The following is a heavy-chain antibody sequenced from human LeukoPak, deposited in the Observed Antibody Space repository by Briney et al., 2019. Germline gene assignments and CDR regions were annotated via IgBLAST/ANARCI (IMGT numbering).Heavy chain of an antibody. J-gene: IGHJ5*02. CDR2: LSYSGSP. D-gene: IGHD3-10*01. CDR1: GCSISGYY. V-gene: IGHV4-59*08. Sequence: SETLSLTCTVSGCSISGYYWTWIRRAPQKGLEFIGHLSYSGSPNYNPSFNSRVTISVDMSKNQFSLNLRAVTAADTAVYYCARHRQWGVLRGAWFDPWGQGTLVTVSS. CDR3: ARHRQWGVLRGAWFDP.